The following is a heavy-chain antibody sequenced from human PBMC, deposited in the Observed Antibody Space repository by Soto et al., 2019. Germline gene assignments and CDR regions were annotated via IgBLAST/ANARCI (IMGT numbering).Heavy chain of an antibody. Sequence: SETLSLTCAVYGGSFSSYYWRWIRQPPGKGLEWIGEINHSGSTNYNPSLKSRVTISVDTSKNQFSLKLSSVTAADTAVYYCARVIIFIAAAGYNWFDPWGQGTPVTVSS. J-gene: IGHJ5*02. CDR1: GGSFSSYY. CDR3: ARVIIFIAAAGYNWFDP. D-gene: IGHD6-13*01. CDR2: INHSGST. V-gene: IGHV4-34*01.